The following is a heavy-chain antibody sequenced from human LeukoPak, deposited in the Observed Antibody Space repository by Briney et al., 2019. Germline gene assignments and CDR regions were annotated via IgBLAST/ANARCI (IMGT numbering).Heavy chain of an antibody. D-gene: IGHD3-16*01. CDR2: IYGGATT. V-gene: IGHV3-53*05. CDR3: ARALPFGGYFDC. CDR1: GFTVSSNY. Sequence: GGSLRLSCAASGFTVSSNYMSWVRQAPGKGLEWVSVIYGGATTYYADSVKGRFTISRDNSKNTLYLQMNSLRPEDTAVYYCARALPFGGYFDCWGQGTLVTVSS. J-gene: IGHJ4*02.